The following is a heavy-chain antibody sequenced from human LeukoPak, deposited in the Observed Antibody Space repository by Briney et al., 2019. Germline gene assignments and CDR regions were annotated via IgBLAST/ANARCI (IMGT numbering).Heavy chain of an antibody. CDR3: ARGGLRLVRGREVDY. D-gene: IGHD6-19*01. CDR1: GFTFSTYA. J-gene: IGHJ4*02. CDR2: ISCSGGTT. Sequence: GGSLRLSCAASGFTFSTYAITWVRHAPGKGLEWVSGISCSGGTTYYADSVRGRFTISRDNSKNTLYLQMNSLRADDTAVYYCARGGLRLVRGREVDYWGQGTLVTVSS. V-gene: IGHV3-23*01.